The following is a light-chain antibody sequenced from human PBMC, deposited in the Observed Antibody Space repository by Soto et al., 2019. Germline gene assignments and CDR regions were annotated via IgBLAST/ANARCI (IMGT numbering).Light chain of an antibody. CDR3: HQRQSWPRT. J-gene: IGKJ1*01. CDR2: LAS. Sequence: EIVLTQSLATLSSFPGDRVTLSCRASQSVNTRLAWYQHKPGQAPRLLIYLASNRAAGVPARFRGSGSGTDFTLTISDVEPAEFAVYYCHQRQSWPRTFGQGTKVDIK. V-gene: IGKV3-11*01. CDR1: QSVNTR.